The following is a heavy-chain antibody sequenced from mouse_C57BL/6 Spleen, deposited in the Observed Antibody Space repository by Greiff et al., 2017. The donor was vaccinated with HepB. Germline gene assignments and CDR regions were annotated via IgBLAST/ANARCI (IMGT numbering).Heavy chain of an antibody. D-gene: IGHD4-1*01. CDR3: ARRGLGRGYYFDY. CDR2: IDPSDSYT. Sequence: VQLQQPGAELVMPGASVKLSCKASGYTFTSYWMHWVKQRPGQGLEWIGEIDPSDSYTNYNQKFKGKSTLTVDKSSSTAYMQLSSLTSEDSVVYYCARRGLGRGYYFDYWGQGTTLTVSS. CDR1: GYTFTSYW. J-gene: IGHJ2*01. V-gene: IGHV1-69*01.